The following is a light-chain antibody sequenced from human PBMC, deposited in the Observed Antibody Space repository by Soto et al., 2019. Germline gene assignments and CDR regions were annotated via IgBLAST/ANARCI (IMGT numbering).Light chain of an antibody. CDR2: AAS. J-gene: IGKJ5*01. Sequence: GDRVTITCRASQDITSALAWYQQKPGKAPNLLIYAASSLKSGVPSRLSGSGSGTDFTLTISSLQPEDFATYYCQQFNSYVITFGQGTRLETK. CDR1: QDITSA. CDR3: QQFNSYVIT. V-gene: IGKV1-13*02.